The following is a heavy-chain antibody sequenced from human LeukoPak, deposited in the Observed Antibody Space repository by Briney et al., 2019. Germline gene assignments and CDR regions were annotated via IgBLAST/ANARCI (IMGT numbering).Heavy chain of an antibody. CDR1: GASISSSTYY. V-gene: IGHV4-39*01. CDR3: AGRPAGY. CDR2: IYSSGIT. Sequence: PSETLSLTCTVSGASISSSTYYWGWIRQPPGKGLEWIGSIYSSGITYSNPSLKSRVTIFADTSKNQVSLQLSSVTAADTAVYYCAGRPAGYWGQGTLVTVSS. J-gene: IGHJ4*02.